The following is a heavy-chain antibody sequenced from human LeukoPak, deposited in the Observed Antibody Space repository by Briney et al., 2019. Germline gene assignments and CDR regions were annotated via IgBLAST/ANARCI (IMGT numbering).Heavy chain of an antibody. D-gene: IGHD6-13*01. CDR2: ISGSGGST. V-gene: IGHV3-23*01. CDR1: GFTVSSNY. CDR3: AKLKQLDYFDY. J-gene: IGHJ4*02. Sequence: GGSLRLSCAASGFTVSSNYMSWVRQAPGKGLEWVSAISGSGGSTYYADSVKGRFTISRDNSKNTLYLQMNSLRAEDTAVYYCAKLKQLDYFDYWGQGTLVTVSS.